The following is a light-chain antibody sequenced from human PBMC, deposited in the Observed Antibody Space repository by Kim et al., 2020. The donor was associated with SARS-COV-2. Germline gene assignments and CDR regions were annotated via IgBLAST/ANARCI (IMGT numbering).Light chain of an antibody. V-gene: IGLV1-40*01. CDR2: GNS. J-gene: IGLJ2*01. CDR3: QSYDSSLSGSV. CDR1: SSNIGAGYY. Sequence: QRVTISCTGGSSNIGAGYYVHWYQQLPGTAPKLLIYGNSNRPSGVPDRFSGSKSGTSASLAITGLQAEDEADYYCQSYDSSLSGSVFGGGTQLTVL.